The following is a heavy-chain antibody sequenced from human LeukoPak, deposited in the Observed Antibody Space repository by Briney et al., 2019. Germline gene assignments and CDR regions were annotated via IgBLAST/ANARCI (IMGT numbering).Heavy chain of an antibody. Sequence: PSETLSLTCAVYGGSFSGYYWSWIRQPPGKGLEWIGEINHSGSTNYNPSLKSRVTISVDTSKNQFSLKLSSVTAADTAVYYCARNIFGVVTPLYFDSWGQGTLVTVAS. CDR1: GGSFSGYY. J-gene: IGHJ4*02. D-gene: IGHD3-3*01. V-gene: IGHV4-34*01. CDR3: ARNIFGVVTPLYFDS. CDR2: INHSGST.